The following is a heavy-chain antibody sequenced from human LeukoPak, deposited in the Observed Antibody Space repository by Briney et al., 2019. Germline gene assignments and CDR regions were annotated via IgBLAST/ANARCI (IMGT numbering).Heavy chain of an antibody. Sequence: PGGSLRLSCAASGFIFSSYAMHWVRQAPGKGLEWVAVISYDGNNKFYADSVKGRFTISRDNSKNTLYLQMNGLRPEDTAVYYCATFPIDSSGWYGGEENFDYWGQGTLVTVSS. CDR2: ISYDGNNK. D-gene: IGHD6-19*01. CDR3: ATFPIDSSGWYGGEENFDY. CDR1: GFIFSSYA. V-gene: IGHV3-30-3*01. J-gene: IGHJ4*02.